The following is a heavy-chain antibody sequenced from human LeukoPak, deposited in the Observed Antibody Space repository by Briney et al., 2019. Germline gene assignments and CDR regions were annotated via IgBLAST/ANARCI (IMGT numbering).Heavy chain of an antibody. CDR1: GFTFSSYA. CDR2: ISGSGGST. CDR3: AKHGGGYYYDSSGYPYAFDI. Sequence: GGSLRLPCAASGFTFSSYAMSWVRQAPGKGLEWVSAISGSGGSTYYADSVKGRFTISRDNSKNTLYLQMNSLRAEDTAVYYCAKHGGGYYYDSSGYPYAFDIWGQGTMVTVSS. V-gene: IGHV3-23*01. J-gene: IGHJ3*02. D-gene: IGHD3-22*01.